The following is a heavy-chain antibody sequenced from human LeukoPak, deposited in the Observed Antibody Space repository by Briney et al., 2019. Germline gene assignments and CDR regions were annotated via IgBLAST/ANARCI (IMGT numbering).Heavy chain of an antibody. CDR2: IYSGGST. V-gene: IGHV3-53*01. Sequence: GGSLRLSCAASGFTVSSNYMSWVRQAPGKGLEWVSVIYSGGSTYYADSVKGRFTLSRDNSKNTLYLQMNSLRAEGTAVYYCAKDPYYDFWSGYYYFDYWGQGTLVTVSS. CDR1: GFTVSSNY. J-gene: IGHJ4*02. D-gene: IGHD3-3*01. CDR3: AKDPYYDFWSGYYYFDY.